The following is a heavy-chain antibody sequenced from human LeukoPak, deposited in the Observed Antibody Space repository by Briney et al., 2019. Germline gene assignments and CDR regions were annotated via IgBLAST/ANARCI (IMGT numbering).Heavy chain of an antibody. D-gene: IGHD6-6*01. Sequence: ASVKVSCKASGNTFTGFYTHWVRQAPGQGLEWMGWINPNSGGTNYAQKFQGSVSMTRDTSISTAYMELSSLRSDDTAIYYCARSPPSSAVPLDYWGQGTLVTVSS. V-gene: IGHV1-2*02. CDR1: GNTFTGFY. CDR3: ARSPPSSAVPLDY. J-gene: IGHJ4*02. CDR2: INPNSGGT.